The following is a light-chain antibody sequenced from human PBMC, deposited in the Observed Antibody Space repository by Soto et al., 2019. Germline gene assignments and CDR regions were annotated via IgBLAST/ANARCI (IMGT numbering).Light chain of an antibody. CDR1: QSFSNSY. Sequence: EIVLTQSPGTLSLSPGERATLSCRASQSFSNSYLAWYQHKPGQAPRLLVYGTSNRATGIPDTFSGSGSGTDFTLTISRLEPEDFAVYYCPQYASSPWTFGQGTKVEIK. J-gene: IGKJ1*01. CDR2: GTS. V-gene: IGKV3-20*01. CDR3: PQYASSPWT.